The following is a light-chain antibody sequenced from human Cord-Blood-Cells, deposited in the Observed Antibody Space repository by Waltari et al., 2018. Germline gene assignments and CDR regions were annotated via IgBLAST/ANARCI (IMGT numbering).Light chain of an antibody. CDR2: DAS. J-gene: IGKJ5*01. Sequence: AIQLTQSPSSLSASVGDRVAITCRANQGISSALAWYQQKPGQAPKLLLYDASSLESGVPSRFSGSGSGTDFTLTISSLQPEDFATYYCQQFNSYPITFGQGTRLEIK. CDR3: QQFNSYPIT. V-gene: IGKV1-13*02. CDR1: QGISSA.